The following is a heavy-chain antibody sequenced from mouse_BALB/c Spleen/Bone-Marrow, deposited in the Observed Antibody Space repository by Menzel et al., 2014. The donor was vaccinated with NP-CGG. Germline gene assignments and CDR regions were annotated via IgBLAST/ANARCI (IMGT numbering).Heavy chain of an antibody. CDR2: INPDSSTI. CDR1: GFDFSRYW. CDR3: AINYYYACGAY. D-gene: IGHD1-1*01. V-gene: IGHV4-1*02. J-gene: IGHJ3*01. Sequence: EVKLVESGGGLVQPGGSLKLSCAASGFDFSRYWMTWVRQAPGKGLEWIGEINPDSSTINYAPSLKDKFIISRDNAKNTLSLQMIKVRTKDTALSYCAINYYYACGAYWAQGTLATVSA.